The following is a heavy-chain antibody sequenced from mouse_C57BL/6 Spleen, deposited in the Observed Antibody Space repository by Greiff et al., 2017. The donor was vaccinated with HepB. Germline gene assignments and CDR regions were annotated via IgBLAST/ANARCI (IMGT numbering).Heavy chain of an antibody. V-gene: IGHV1-7*01. CDR1: GYTFTSYW. D-gene: IGHD1-2*01. CDR3: AREGAIGSAFAY. J-gene: IGHJ3*01. Sequence: VQLQQSGADLAKPRASVKLSCKASGYTFTSYWMHWVKQRPGQGLDWIGYINPSSGYTKYHQKFKDKVTLTADKSSSTVYMQLSSLTYEDSAVYYCAREGAIGSAFAYWGQGTLVTVSA. CDR2: INPSSGYT.